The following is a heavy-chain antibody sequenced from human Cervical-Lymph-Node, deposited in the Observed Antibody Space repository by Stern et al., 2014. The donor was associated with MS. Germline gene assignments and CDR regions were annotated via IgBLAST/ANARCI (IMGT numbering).Heavy chain of an antibody. CDR2: ISYDGSNK. CDR3: ARDGRTLLDY. CDR1: GFTFSSYA. Sequence: VQLVQSGGGVVQPGRSLRLSCAASGFTFSSYAMHWVRQAPGKGLEWVAVISYDGSNKYYADSGKGRFTISRDNSKNTLYLQMNSLRAEDTAVYYCARDGRTLLDYWGQGTLVTVSS. J-gene: IGHJ4*02. V-gene: IGHV3-30*01.